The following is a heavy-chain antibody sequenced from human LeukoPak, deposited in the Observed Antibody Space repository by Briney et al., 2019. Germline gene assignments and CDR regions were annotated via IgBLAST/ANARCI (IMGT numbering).Heavy chain of an antibody. CDR2: MDYSGST. Sequence: ASETLSLTCTVSGGSISDYYWTWIRQSPGTGLEWIGYMDYSGSTAYNPSLKSRVTISIDTSKKQFSLELSSVTAADTAIYFCARRKRGSGGPFDYWGQGTLVTVSS. J-gene: IGHJ4*02. D-gene: IGHD6-19*01. CDR3: ARRKRGSGGPFDY. CDR1: GGSISDYY. V-gene: IGHV4-59*08.